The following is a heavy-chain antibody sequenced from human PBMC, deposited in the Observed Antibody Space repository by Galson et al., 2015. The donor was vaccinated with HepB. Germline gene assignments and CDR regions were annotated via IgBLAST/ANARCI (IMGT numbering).Heavy chain of an antibody. J-gene: IGHJ5*02. CDR3: ARHYLDIVVVVAANPRRWFDP. V-gene: IGHV4-34*01. Sequence: LTCAVYGGSFSGYYWSWIRQPPGKGLEWIGEINHSGSTNYNPSLKSRVTISVDTSKNQFSLKLSSVTAADTAVYYCARHYLDIVVVVAANPRRWFDPWGQGTLVTVSS. CDR2: INHSGST. D-gene: IGHD2-15*01. CDR1: GGSFSGYY.